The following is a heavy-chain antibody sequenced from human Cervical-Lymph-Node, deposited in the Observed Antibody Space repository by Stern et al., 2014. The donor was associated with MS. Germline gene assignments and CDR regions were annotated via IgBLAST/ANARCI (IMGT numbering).Heavy chain of an antibody. CDR2: ISGSGGRT. J-gene: IGHJ4*02. CDR3: AKGPYSSSPEVFDY. Sequence: EVQLVESGAGFVQPGGSLRLSCAASVFTFSSYAMSLVLQAPRQGLEFVSSISGSGGRTYYAASVNGRFSFTTHNSTTTPDMLINSLRAEDTAVYYCAKGPYSSSPEVFDYWGQGTLVTVSS. V-gene: IGHV3-23*04. CDR1: VFTFSSYA. D-gene: IGHD6-6*01.